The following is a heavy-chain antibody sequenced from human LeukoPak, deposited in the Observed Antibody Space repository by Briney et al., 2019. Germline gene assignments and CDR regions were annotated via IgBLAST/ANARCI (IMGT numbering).Heavy chain of an antibody. D-gene: IGHD5-24*01. J-gene: IGHJ4*02. CDR3: ARLGHIGEMAPQYYFDY. Sequence: GESLKISCKGSGYSFTSYWIGWVRQMPGKGLEWMGIIYPGDSDTRYSPSFQGQVTISADKSISTAYLQWISLKASDTVMYYCARLGHIGEMAPQYYFDYWGQGTLVTVSS. CDR2: IYPGDSDT. CDR1: GYSFTSYW. V-gene: IGHV5-51*01.